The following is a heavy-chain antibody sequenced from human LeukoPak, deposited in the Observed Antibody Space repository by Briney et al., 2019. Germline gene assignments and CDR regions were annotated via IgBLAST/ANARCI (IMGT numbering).Heavy chain of an antibody. CDR1: GGTFSSYA. CDR2: ISAYNGNT. V-gene: IGHV1-18*01. J-gene: IGHJ4*02. CDR3: ARGPKDTAMETFDY. D-gene: IGHD5-18*01. Sequence: GSSVKVSCKASGGTFSSYAISWVRQAPGQGLEWMGWISAYNGNTNYAQKLQGRVTMTTDTSTSTAYMELRSLRSDDTAVYYCARGPKDTAMETFDYWGQGTLVTVPS.